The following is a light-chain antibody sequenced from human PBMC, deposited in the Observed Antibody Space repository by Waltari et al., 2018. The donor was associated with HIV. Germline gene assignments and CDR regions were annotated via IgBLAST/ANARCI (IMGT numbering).Light chain of an antibody. Sequence: QSALTQPRSVSGSPGQSVTISCTGTSSDVGGYNFVSWYQQHPGKAPKLMISDVTQRPAGIPVRFSGSKSGNTASLTISGLQAEYEADYYCCSYAGKSTFPFGGGTNLTVL. CDR3: CSYAGKSTFP. CDR2: DVT. CDR1: SSDVGGYNF. J-gene: IGLJ2*01. V-gene: IGLV2-11*01.